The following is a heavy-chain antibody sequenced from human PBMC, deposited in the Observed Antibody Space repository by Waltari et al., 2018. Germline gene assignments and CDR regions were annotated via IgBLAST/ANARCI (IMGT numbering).Heavy chain of an antibody. CDR3: ARGIAVAGAFDY. D-gene: IGHD6-19*01. V-gene: IGHV4-59*01. Sequence: QVQLQESGPGLVKPSETLSLTCTVSGGSISSYYWSWIRQPPGKGLEWIGYIYYSGSANHNPSLKSRVTISVDTSKNQFSLKLSSVTAADTAVYYCARGIAVAGAFDYWGQGTLVTVSS. J-gene: IGHJ4*02. CDR2: IYYSGSA. CDR1: GGSISSYY.